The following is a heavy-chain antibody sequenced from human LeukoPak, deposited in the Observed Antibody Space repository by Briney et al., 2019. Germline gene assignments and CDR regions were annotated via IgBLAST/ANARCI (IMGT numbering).Heavy chain of an antibody. J-gene: IGHJ4*02. V-gene: IGHV3-7*01. Sequence: PGGSLRLSCAASGFTLSSYWMSWVLQAPGKGLEWVANIKQDGSEKYYVDSVKGRFTISRDNAKNALYLQMNSLRAEDTAVYYCARDHPSSSWFFFGYWGQGTLVTVSS. D-gene: IGHD6-13*01. CDR3: ARDHPSSSWFFFGY. CDR1: GFTLSSYW. CDR2: IKQDGSEK.